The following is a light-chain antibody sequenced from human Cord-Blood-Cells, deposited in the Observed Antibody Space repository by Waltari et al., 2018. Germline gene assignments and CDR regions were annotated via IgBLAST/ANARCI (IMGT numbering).Light chain of an antibody. CDR3: QQSYSTPGIGT. J-gene: IGKJ1*01. CDR1: QSISSY. CDR2: AAS. V-gene: IGKV1-39*01. Sequence: DIQMTQSPSSLSASVGDRVTITCRASQSISSYLNWYQQKPGKAPKLLIYAASSLQSGVPSSFSGSVSGTDFTLTISSLQPEDFATYYCQQSYSTPGIGTFGQGTKVEIK.